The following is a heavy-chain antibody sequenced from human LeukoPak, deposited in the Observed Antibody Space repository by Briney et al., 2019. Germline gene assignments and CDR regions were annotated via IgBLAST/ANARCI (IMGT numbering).Heavy chain of an antibody. Sequence: SQTLSLTGTVSGGSISSGSHHWNWIRQPAGKGLEWIGRIYTSRSTNYNPSLKSRVTISLDTSKNQFSLKLSSVTAADTAIYYCARVSAINAFDIWGQGTMLTVSS. J-gene: IGHJ3*02. CDR2: IYTSRST. V-gene: IGHV4-61*02. CDR3: ARVSAINAFDI. CDR1: GGSISSGSHH.